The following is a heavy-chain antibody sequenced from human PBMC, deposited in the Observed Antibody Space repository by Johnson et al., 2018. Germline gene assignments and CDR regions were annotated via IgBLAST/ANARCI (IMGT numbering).Heavy chain of an antibody. CDR1: GFTFSSYG. V-gene: IGHV3-30*03. J-gene: IGHJ3*02. CDR2: ISYDGSNK. Sequence: QVQLVQSGGGVVQPGRSLRLSCAASGFTFSSYGMHWVRQAPGKGLEWVAVISYDGSNKYYADSVKGRFTISRDNSKNTLYLQMNSLGVGDTAVYFCAGDLASWFDDFDIWGQGTMVTVSS. D-gene: IGHD3-9*01. CDR3: AGDLASWFDDFDI.